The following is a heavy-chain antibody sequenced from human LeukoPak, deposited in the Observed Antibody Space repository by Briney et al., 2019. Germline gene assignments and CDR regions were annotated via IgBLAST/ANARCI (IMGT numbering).Heavy chain of an antibody. J-gene: IGHJ4*02. D-gene: IGHD3-3*01. Sequence: PSETLSLTCAVYGGSFSGYYWSWIRQPPGKGLEWIGEINHSGSTNYNPSLKSRVTISVDTSKNQFSLKLSSVTAADTAVYYCASTITIFGVVIRWGQGTLVTVSS. V-gene: IGHV4-34*01. CDR1: GGSFSGYY. CDR3: ASTITIFGVVIR. CDR2: INHSGST.